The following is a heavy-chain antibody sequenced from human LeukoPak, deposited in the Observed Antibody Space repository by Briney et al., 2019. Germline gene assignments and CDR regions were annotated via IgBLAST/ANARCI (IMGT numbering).Heavy chain of an antibody. J-gene: IGHJ4*02. CDR3: ARDGDTSSGWYGYFDY. Sequence: ASVKVSCKASGYTFTGYYMHWVRQAPGQGLEWMAIINPSGGGTSYAQNFLGRVTMTRDTSTSTVYMELSSLRSEDTAVYYCARDGDTSSGWYGYFDYWGQGTLVTVSS. CDR2: INPSGGGT. V-gene: IGHV1-46*01. D-gene: IGHD6-19*01. CDR1: GYTFTGYY.